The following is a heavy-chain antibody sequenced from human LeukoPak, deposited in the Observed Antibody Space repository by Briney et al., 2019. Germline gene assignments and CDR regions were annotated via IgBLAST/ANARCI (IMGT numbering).Heavy chain of an antibody. V-gene: IGHV3-23*01. CDR2: ISGSGGST. CDR3: TSTGILGATTGVGLFDF. CDR1: GFTFSSYG. J-gene: IGHJ4*02. D-gene: IGHD1-26*01. Sequence: GGSLRLSCAASGFTFSSYGMSWVRQAPGKGLEWVSAISGSGGSTYYADSVKGRFTISRDNAKNSLYLQMNSLRDEDTALYYCTSTGILGATTGVGLFDFWGQGTLVTVSS.